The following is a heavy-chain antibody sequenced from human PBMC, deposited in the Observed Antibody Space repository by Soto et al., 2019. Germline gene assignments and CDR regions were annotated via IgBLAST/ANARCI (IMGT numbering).Heavy chain of an antibody. J-gene: IGHJ2*01. D-gene: IGHD3-22*01. Sequence: EVQLVESGGGLVQPGGSLRLSCAASGFTFSSYWMHWVRQAPGKGLVWVSRINSDGSSTSYADSVKGRFTISRDNAKNTLYLQMNSLRAEDTAVYYCARVYYDSSGYWYYWYFELWGRGTLVTVSS. CDR3: ARVYYDSSGYWYYWYFEL. CDR1: GFTFSSYW. V-gene: IGHV3-74*01. CDR2: INSDGSST.